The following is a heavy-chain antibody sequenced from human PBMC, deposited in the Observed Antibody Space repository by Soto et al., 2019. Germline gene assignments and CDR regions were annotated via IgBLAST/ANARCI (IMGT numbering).Heavy chain of an antibody. CDR1: GGSISSSSYY. CDR3: ASRTTVGYYFDY. Sequence: ASETLSLTCTVSGGSISSSSYYWGWIRQPPGKGLEWIGSIYYSGSTYYNPSLKSRVTISVDTSKNQFSLKLSSVTAADTAVYYCASRTTVGYYFDYWGQGTLVTVSS. J-gene: IGHJ4*02. D-gene: IGHD1-1*01. CDR2: IYYSGST. V-gene: IGHV4-39*01.